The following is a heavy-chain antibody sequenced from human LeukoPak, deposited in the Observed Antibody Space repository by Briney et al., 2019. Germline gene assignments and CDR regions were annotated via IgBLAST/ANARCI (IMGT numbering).Heavy chain of an antibody. D-gene: IGHD2-15*01. J-gene: IGHJ3*02. CDR3: ARDWYCSGGGCYDTFDI. CDR2: ISACNGNT. CDR1: GYTFTSYG. V-gene: IGHV1-18*01. Sequence: ASVKVSCKASGYTFTSYGISWVRQAPGQGLEWMGWISACNGNTNYAQKLQGRVTMTTDTSTSTAYMELRSLKSDDTAVYYCARDWYCSGGGCYDTFDIWGQGTMVIVSS.